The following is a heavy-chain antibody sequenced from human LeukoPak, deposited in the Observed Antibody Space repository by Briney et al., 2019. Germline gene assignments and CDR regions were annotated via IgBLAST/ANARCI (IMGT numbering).Heavy chain of an antibody. V-gene: IGHV4-59*08. D-gene: IGHD3-16*01. CDR2: IYYSGST. CDR3: ARKGVSDLYYFDS. Sequence: SETLSLTCTVSGGTISSYYWSWIRQPPGKGREWMGNIYYSGSTNYNSSLKSRVTISVDTSKNQISLKLRSVTAADTAVYYCARKGVSDLYYFDSWGQGNLVTVSS. CDR1: GGTISSYY. J-gene: IGHJ4*02.